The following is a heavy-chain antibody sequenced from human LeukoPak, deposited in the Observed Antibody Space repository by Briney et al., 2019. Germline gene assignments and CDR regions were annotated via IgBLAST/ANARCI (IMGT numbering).Heavy chain of an antibody. V-gene: IGHV3-30*02. CDR3: ARLTGWDNYYSYMDV. Sequence: GGSLRLSCAASGFTFSSYGMYWVRQAPSKGLEWVASILYDGSNKFYLDSVKGRFTISRDNSRNTLYLQINSLRAEDTAVYYCARLTGWDNYYSYMDVWGKGTTVTVSS. J-gene: IGHJ6*03. CDR2: ILYDGSNK. CDR1: GFTFSSYG. D-gene: IGHD6-19*01.